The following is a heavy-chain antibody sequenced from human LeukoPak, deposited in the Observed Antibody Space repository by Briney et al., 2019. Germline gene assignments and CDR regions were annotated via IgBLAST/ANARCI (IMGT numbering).Heavy chain of an antibody. CDR2: IYYSGIT. CDR3: ASLGGYYFDY. D-gene: IGHD5-12*01. CDR1: GGSISSSAYY. J-gene: IGHJ4*02. V-gene: IGHV4-39*07. Sequence: SETLSLTCSVSGGSISSSAYYWGWIRQPPGKGLEWIGSIYYSGITYDNPSLKSRVTMSVDTSKNQFSLKLSSVTAADTAVYYCASLGGYYFDYWGQGTLVTVSS.